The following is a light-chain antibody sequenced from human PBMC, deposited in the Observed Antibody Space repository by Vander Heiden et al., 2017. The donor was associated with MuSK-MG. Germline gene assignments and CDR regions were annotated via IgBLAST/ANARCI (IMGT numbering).Light chain of an antibody. CDR1: QTVLSRSTNKNY. CDR3: QQNDVNPPYT. J-gene: IGKJ2*01. CDR2: WAS. V-gene: IGKV4-1*01. Sequence: DIVMTQSPDSLAVSLGERATINCKSSQTVLSRSTNKNYLAWYQQKPRQPPRLLIYWASTREAGVPDRFSGSGYGKDFTLTISNRQAEDVAVYYCQQNDVNPPYTFGQGTKMEIK.